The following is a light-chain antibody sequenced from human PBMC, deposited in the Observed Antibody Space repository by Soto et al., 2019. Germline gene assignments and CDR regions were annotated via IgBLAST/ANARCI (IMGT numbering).Light chain of an antibody. CDR3: CSYAGTFTYV. V-gene: IGLV2-11*01. CDR2: AVT. CDR1: SSDVGGYNY. J-gene: IGLJ1*01. Sequence: QSVLTQPRSVSGSPGQSGSISCTGTSSDVGGYNYVSWFQQHPGKAPKLMIYAVTERPSGVPDRFSGSKSGNTASLTISGLQAEDEADYYCCSYAGTFTYVFGTGTKVTVL.